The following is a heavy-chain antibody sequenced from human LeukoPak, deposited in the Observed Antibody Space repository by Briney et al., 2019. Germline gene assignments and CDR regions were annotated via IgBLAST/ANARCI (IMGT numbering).Heavy chain of an antibody. CDR1: GGSISSGSYY. Sequence: PSETLSLTCTVSGGSISSGSYYWSWIRQPAGKGLEWIGRIYTSGSTNYNPSLKSRVTISVDTSKNQFSLKLSSVTAADTAVYYCARRWDSGYDYWGQGTLVTVSS. CDR2: IYTSGST. V-gene: IGHV4-61*02. CDR3: ARRWDSGYDY. D-gene: IGHD5-12*01. J-gene: IGHJ4*02.